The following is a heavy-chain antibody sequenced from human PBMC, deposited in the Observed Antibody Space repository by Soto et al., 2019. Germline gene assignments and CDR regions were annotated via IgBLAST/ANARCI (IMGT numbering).Heavy chain of an antibody. CDR1: GGTFSSYA. D-gene: IGHD3-10*01. V-gene: IGHV1-69*13. CDR2: IIPIFGTA. Sequence: ASVKVSCKASGGTFSSYAISWVRQAPGQGLEWMGGIIPIFGTANYAQKFQGRVTITADESTSTAYMELSSLRSEDTAVYYCARNMVRGVRDYYYYGMDVWGQGTTVTVSS. J-gene: IGHJ6*02. CDR3: ARNMVRGVRDYYYYGMDV.